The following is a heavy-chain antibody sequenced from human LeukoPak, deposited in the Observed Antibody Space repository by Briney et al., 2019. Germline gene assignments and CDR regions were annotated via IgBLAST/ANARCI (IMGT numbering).Heavy chain of an antibody. Sequence: GGSLRLSCAASGFTFNNYEMNWVRQAPGKGLEWVSYIGSSGSVIYYTDSVKGRFTISRDNGKNTLYLQMNSLRAEDTAVYYCASYLTSIPSGMDVWGQGTTVTVSS. CDR1: GFTFNNYE. J-gene: IGHJ6*02. D-gene: IGHD2/OR15-2a*01. V-gene: IGHV3-48*03. CDR2: IGSSGSVI. CDR3: ASYLTSIPSGMDV.